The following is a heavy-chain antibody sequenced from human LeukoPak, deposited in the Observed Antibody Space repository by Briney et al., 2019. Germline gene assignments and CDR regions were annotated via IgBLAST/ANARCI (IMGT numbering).Heavy chain of an antibody. D-gene: IGHD3-16*01. CDR1: GGSFSGYY. CDR2: INHSGST. V-gene: IGHV4-34*01. CDR3: ARRRRPFGGNEPLDY. Sequence: SETLSLTCAVYGGSFSGYYWSWIRQPPGKGLEWIGEINHSGSTNYNPSLKSRVTISVDTSKNQFSLKLSSVTAADTAVYYCARRRRPFGGNEPLDYWGQGTLVTVSS. J-gene: IGHJ4*02.